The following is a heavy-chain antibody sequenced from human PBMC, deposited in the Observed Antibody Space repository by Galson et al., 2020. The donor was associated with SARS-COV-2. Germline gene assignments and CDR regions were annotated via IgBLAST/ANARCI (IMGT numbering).Heavy chain of an antibody. V-gene: IGHV1-8*01. CDR3: ARGATAMVTFDY. CDR2: MNPNSGNT. Sequence: ASVKVSCKASGYTFTSYDINWVRQATGQGLEWMGWMNPNSGNTGYAQKFQGRVTMTRNTSISTAYMELSSLRSEDTAVYYCARGATAMVTFDYCGQGTLVTVSS. J-gene: IGHJ4*02. D-gene: IGHD5-18*01. CDR1: GYTFTSYD.